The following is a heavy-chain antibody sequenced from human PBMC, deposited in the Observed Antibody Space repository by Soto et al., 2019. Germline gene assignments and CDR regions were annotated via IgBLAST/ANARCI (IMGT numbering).Heavy chain of an antibody. V-gene: IGHV2-70*11. CDR1: GFSLSTSGMC. CDR3: ARIRHDIVVVPANVDYYYYMDV. CDR2: IGWDDDK. J-gene: IGHJ6*03. Sequence: SGPTLVNPTQTLTLTCTFSGFSLSTSGMCVSWIRHPQGKALEWLARIGWDDDKYYSTSLKTGHTISRDTSKNQVVLTMTNMDPVDTATYYCARIRHDIVVVPANVDYYYYMDVWGKGTTVTVSS. D-gene: IGHD2-2*01.